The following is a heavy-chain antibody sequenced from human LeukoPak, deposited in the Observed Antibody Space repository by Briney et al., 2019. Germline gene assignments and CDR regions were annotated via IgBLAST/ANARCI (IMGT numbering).Heavy chain of an antibody. J-gene: IGHJ4*02. V-gene: IGHV1-18*01. CDR3: AAQGLYCSSTSCSPRQQLVVDY. Sequence: ASVKVSCKPSGYTFTSYAISWLRQAPGQGLEWMGWISTYSGNTNYAQKLQGRITMTRDTSTSIVYMELSSLRSEDTAVYYCAAQGLYCSSTSCSPRQQLVVDYWGQGTLVTVSS. CDR2: ISTYSGNT. CDR1: GYTFTSYA. D-gene: IGHD2-2*01.